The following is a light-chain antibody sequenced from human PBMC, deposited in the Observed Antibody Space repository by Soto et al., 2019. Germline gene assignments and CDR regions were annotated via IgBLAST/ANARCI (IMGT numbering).Light chain of an antibody. J-gene: IGKJ4*01. V-gene: IGKV3-20*01. CDR3: QQYVSSPA. CDR2: GAS. CDR1: QSVTSTY. Sequence: EIVLTQSPGTLSLSPGERATLSCRASQSVTSTYFAWYQQKPGQAPRLLIYGASNRATGIPDRFSGSGSGTDFTLTISRLEPEDFAVYYCQQYVSSPAFGGGTKVEIK.